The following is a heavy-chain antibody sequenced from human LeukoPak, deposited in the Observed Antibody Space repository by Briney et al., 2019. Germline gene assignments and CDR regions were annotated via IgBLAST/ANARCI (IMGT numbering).Heavy chain of an antibody. D-gene: IGHD3-16*02. J-gene: IGHJ4*02. CDR1: GFTFSSYG. CDR2: IRYDGSNK. V-gene: IGHV3-30*02. Sequence: GGSLRLSCAASGFTFSSYGMHWVRQAPGKGLEWVAFIRYDGSNKYYADSVKGRFTISRDNAKNSLNLQMNSLRAEDTAVYYCARVRLGELSTIDYWGQGTLVTVSS. CDR3: ARVRLGELSTIDY.